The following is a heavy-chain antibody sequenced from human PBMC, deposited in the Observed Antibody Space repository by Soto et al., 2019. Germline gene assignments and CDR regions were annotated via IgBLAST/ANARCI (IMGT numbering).Heavy chain of an antibody. D-gene: IGHD2-21*02. CDR3: TRVKENCCGDRYAREYYYYGMDV. J-gene: IGHJ6*02. CDR1: GISVCDYT. CDR2: IRKKADGGTK. V-gene: IGHV3-49*03. Sequence: CRRRSCTACGISVCDYTISWFRQAPGKGLEWVGFIRKKADGGTKEYGVSEKRRIVISRDDSKSITYPQKDRLKTEDTAVYYCTRVKENCCGDRYAREYYYYGMDVSGQRTTVTVSS.